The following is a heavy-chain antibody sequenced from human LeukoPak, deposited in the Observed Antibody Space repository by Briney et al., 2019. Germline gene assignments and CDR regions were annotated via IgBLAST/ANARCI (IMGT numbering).Heavy chain of an antibody. CDR1: GYTLTELS. D-gene: IGHD5-12*01. CDR3: ATAGSRVATITSLGY. V-gene: IGHV1-24*01. Sequence: ASVKVSCKVSGYTLTELSMHWVRQAPGKGLEWMGGFDPEDGETIYAQKFQGRVTMTEDTSTDTAYMELSSLRSKDTAVYYCATAGSRVATITSLGYWGQGTLVTVSS. CDR2: FDPEDGET. J-gene: IGHJ4*02.